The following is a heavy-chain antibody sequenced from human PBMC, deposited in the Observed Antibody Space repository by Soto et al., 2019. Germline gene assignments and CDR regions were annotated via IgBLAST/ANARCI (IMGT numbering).Heavy chain of an antibody. CDR3: ARAQDSSGWYVFDN. D-gene: IGHD6-13*01. CDR1: GFSFSGYE. Sequence: GSLRLSCAVSGFSFSGYEMNWVRQAPGKGLEWISYISNSGVTTYYADSVKGRFTISRYNDKNSLFLQMNSLRAEDTAVYYCARAQDSSGWYVFDNWGQGTLVTVSS. V-gene: IGHV3-48*03. CDR2: ISNSGVTT. J-gene: IGHJ4*02.